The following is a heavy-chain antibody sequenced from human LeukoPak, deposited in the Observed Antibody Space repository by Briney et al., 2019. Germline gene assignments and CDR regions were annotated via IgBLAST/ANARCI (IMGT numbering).Heavy chain of an antibody. CDR3: ARDSGSYYWYYYMDV. CDR1: GGTFSSYA. V-gene: IGHV1-69*05. J-gene: IGHJ6*03. Sequence: ASVKVSCKASGGTFSSYAISWVRQAPGQGLEWMGRIIPIFGTANYAQKFQGRVTITTDESTSTAYMELSSLRSEDTAVYYCARDSGSYYWYYYMDVWGKGTTVTVSS. CDR2: IIPIFGTA. D-gene: IGHD3-10*01.